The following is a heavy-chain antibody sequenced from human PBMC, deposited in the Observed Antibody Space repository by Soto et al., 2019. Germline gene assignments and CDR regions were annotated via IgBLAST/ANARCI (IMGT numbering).Heavy chain of an antibody. D-gene: IGHD3-22*01. Sequence: GGSLRLSCAASGFTFSSYWMHWVRQAPGKGLVWVSRINSDGSSTSYADSVKGRFTISRDNAKNTQYLQMNSLRAEDTAVYYCARVYGLGRSGYYYVFDYWGQGALVTVSS. CDR2: INSDGSST. J-gene: IGHJ4*02. CDR3: ARVYGLGRSGYYYVFDY. CDR1: GFTFSSYW. V-gene: IGHV3-74*01.